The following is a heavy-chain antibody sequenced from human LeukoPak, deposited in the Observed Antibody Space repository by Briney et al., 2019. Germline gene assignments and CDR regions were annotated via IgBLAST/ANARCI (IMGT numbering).Heavy chain of an antibody. J-gene: IGHJ4*02. D-gene: IGHD3-10*01. CDR2: IIPILGIA. CDR3: ARDKVGSYFDY. Sequence: SVKVSCKASGGTFSSYAIGWVRQAPGQGLEWMGRIIPILGIANYAQKFQGRVTITADKSTSTAYMELSSLRSEDTAVYYCARDKVGSYFDYRGQGTLVTVSS. V-gene: IGHV1-69*04. CDR1: GGTFSSYA.